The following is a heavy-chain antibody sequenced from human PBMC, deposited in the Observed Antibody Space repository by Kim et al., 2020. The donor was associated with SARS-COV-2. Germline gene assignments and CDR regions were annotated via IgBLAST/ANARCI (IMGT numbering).Heavy chain of an antibody. V-gene: IGHV4-59*13. CDR2: IYYSGST. J-gene: IGHJ3*02. CDR3: ARPHSSSSRGVFDI. Sequence: SETLSLTCTVSGGSISSYYWSWLRQPPGKGLEWIGYIYYSGSTNYNPSLKSRVTISVDMSKNQFSLKLSSVTAADTAMYYCARPHSSSSRGVFDIWGQGTKVTVSS. D-gene: IGHD3-22*01. CDR1: GGSISSYY.